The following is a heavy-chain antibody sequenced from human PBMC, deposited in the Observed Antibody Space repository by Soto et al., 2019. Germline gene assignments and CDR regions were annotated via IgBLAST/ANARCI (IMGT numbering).Heavy chain of an antibody. CDR2: ISYDGSNK. CDR1: GFTFSSYG. CDR3: AKDGPTVSFDY. J-gene: IGHJ4*02. Sequence: LRLSCAASGFTFSSYGMHWVRQAPGKGLEWVAVISYDGSNKYYADSVKGRFTISRDNSKNTLYLQMNSLGAEDTAVYYCAKDGPTVSFDYWGQGTLVTVSS. V-gene: IGHV3-30*18. D-gene: IGHD4-17*01.